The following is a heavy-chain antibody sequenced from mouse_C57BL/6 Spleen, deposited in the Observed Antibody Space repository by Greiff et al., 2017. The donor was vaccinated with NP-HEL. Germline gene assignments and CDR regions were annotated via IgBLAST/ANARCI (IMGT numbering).Heavy chain of an antibody. V-gene: IGHV1-19*01. J-gene: IGHJ3*01. Sequence: EVQLQQSGPVLVKPGASVKMSCKASGYTFTDYYMNWVKQSHGKSLEWIGVINPYNGGTSYNQKFKGKATLTVDKSSSTAYMELNSLTSEDSAVYYCARWGYGNYGGFAYWGQGTLVTVSA. D-gene: IGHD2-1*01. CDR2: INPYNGGT. CDR3: ARWGYGNYGGFAY. CDR1: GYTFTDYY.